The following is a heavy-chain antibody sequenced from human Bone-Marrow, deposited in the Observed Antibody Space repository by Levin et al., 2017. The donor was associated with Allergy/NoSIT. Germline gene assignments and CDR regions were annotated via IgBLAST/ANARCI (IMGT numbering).Heavy chain of an antibody. CDR3: ARRAGYGSGFLSYAFDF. J-gene: IGHJ3*01. CDR1: GFTFSDYY. V-gene: IGHV3-11*01. D-gene: IGHD6-19*01. CDR2: ISSGSSTI. Sequence: GGSLRLSCVASGFTFSDYYMSWIRQAPGKGLEWVSYISSGSSTIYYTDSVKGRFTISRDNAKNSLYLQMNSLRAEDTAVYYCARRAGYGSGFLSYAFDFWGQGTMVTVSS.